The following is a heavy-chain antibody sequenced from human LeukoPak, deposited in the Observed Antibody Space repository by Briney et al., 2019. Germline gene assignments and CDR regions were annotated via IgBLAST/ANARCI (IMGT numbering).Heavy chain of an antibody. CDR3: ARALITKLGQNDY. D-gene: IGHD3-10*01. CDR1: GYTFTGYY. CDR2: INPNSGGT. J-gene: IGHJ4*02. V-gene: IGHV1-2*02. Sequence: ASVKVSCKASGYTFTGYYMHWVRQAPGQGLEWMGWINPNSGGTNYAQKFQGRVTMTRDTSISTAYMELSRLRSDDTAVYYCARALITKLGQNDYWGQGTLSPSPQ.